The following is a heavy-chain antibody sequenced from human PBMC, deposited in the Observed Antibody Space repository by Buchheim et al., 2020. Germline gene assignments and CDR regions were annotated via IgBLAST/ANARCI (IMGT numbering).Heavy chain of an antibody. Sequence: EVQLVESGGGLVYPGSSLRLSCAASGFMFDDHAMHWVRQAPGKGLEWVSGINWNSNSRGYAASVKGRFTISRDNARNALYLQMDSLRPEDTAFYYCARDMSSGWTVNFDSWGQG. V-gene: IGHV3-9*01. CDR1: GFMFDDHA. J-gene: IGHJ4*02. D-gene: IGHD6-19*01. CDR2: INWNSNSR. CDR3: ARDMSSGWTVNFDS.